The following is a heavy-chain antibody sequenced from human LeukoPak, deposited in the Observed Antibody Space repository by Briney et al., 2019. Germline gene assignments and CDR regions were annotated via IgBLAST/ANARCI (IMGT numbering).Heavy chain of an antibody. V-gene: IGHV4-39*07. Sequence: SETLSLTCTVSGGSINSSSYYWGWIRQPPGKGLEWIGSIYYSGSTHYNPSLKSRVTISVDTSKNQFSLKLSSVTAADTAVYYCARARSSGYSYGINLFDPWGQGTVVTVFS. CDR2: IYYSGST. CDR1: GGSINSSSYY. D-gene: IGHD5-18*01. CDR3: ARARSSGYSYGINLFDP. J-gene: IGHJ5*02.